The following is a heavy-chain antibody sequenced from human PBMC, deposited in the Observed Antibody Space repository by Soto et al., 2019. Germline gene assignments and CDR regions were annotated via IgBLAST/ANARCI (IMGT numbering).Heavy chain of an antibody. V-gene: IGHV3-30*18. CDR1: GFTFSSYG. Sequence: GGSLRLSYAASGFTFSSYGMHWVRQAPGKGLEWVAVISYDGSNKYYADSVKGRFTISRDNSKNTLYLQMNSLRAEDTAVYYCAKDPSTLDYWGQGTLVTVSS. CDR3: AKDPSTLDY. D-gene: IGHD2-2*01. J-gene: IGHJ4*02. CDR2: ISYDGSNK.